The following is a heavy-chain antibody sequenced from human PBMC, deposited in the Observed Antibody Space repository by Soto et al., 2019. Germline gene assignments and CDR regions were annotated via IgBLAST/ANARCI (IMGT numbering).Heavy chain of an antibody. CDR3: ARGGSLSYYYYYYGMDV. CDR1: GYTFTSYD. CDR2: MNPNSGNT. V-gene: IGHV1-8*01. D-gene: IGHD3-10*01. Sequence: ASVKVSFKASGYTFTSYDINWLRQATGQGLEWMGWMNPNSGNTGYAQKFQGRVTMTRNTSIGTAYMELSSLRSEDTAVYYCARGGSLSYYYYYYGMDVWGQGTTVTVSS. J-gene: IGHJ6*02.